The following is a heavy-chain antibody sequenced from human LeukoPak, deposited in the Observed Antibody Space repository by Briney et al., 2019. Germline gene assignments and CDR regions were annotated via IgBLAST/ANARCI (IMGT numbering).Heavy chain of an antibody. J-gene: IGHJ4*02. D-gene: IGHD3-10*01. CDR3: ARDLTSYGSGSYYNEDY. CDR1: GFTFISYA. Sequence: GGSLRLSCAASGFTFISYAMSWVRQAPGKGLEWVSAISGSGGSTYYADSVKGRFTISRDNSRNALYLQMNSLRADDTAVYYCARDLTSYGSGSYYNEDYWGQGTLVAVSS. CDR2: ISGSGGST. V-gene: IGHV3-23*01.